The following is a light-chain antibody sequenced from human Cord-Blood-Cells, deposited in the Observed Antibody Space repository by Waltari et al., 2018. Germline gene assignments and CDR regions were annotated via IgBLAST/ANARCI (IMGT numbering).Light chain of an antibody. CDR1: SSDVGGYNY. Sequence: QSALTQPASVSGSPGQSITISCTGTSSDVGGYNYVSWYQQHPGKAPQLMSYDVSNRPPRVSSRVSGSKTDTTAPLTFSGPQAEDEADYYCSSYTSSSTWVFGGGTQLNVL. CDR2: DVS. J-gene: IGLJ3*02. V-gene: IGLV2-14*03. CDR3: SSYTSSSTWV.